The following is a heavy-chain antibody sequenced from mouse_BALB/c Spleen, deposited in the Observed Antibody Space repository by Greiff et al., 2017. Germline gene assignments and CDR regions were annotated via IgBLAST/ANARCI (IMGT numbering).Heavy chain of an antibody. CDR2: IYPGSGST. J-gene: IGHJ2*01. CDR3: TRSYGNYYFDY. D-gene: IGHD2-1*01. CDR1: GYTFTSYW. Sequence: LQQPGSELVRPGASVKLSCKASGYTFTSYWMHWVKQRPGQGLEWIGNIYPGSGSTNYDEKFKSKATLTVDTSSSTAYMQLSSLTSEDSAVYYCTRSYGNYYFDYGGQGTTLTVSS. V-gene: IGHV1S22*01.